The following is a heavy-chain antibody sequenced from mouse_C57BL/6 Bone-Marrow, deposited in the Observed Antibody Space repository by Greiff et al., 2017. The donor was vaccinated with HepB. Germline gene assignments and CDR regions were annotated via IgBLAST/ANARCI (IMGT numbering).Heavy chain of an antibody. V-gene: IGHV3-6*01. J-gene: IGHJ2*01. CDR1: GYSITSGYY. CDR3: ARRTAVDFDY. Sequence: EVQLQESGPGLVKPSQSLSLTCSVTGYSITSGYYWNWIRQFPGNKLEWMGYISYDGSNNYNPSIKNRISITRDTSKNQFFLKLNSLTTEDTATYYCARRTAVDFDYWGQGTTLTVSS. CDR2: ISYDGSN. D-gene: IGHD1-1*02.